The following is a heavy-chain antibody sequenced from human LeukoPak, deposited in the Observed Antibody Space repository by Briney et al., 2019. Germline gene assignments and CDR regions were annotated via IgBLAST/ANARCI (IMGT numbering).Heavy chain of an antibody. CDR1: GFTFSSYA. Sequence: GRSLRLSCAASGFTFSSYAMHWVRQAPGKGLEYVSAISSNGGSTYYANSVKGRFTISRDNSKNTLYLQMGSLRAEDMAVYYCASTLPSSSSAIGAFDIWGQGTMVTVSS. J-gene: IGHJ3*02. CDR3: ASTLPSSSSAIGAFDI. V-gene: IGHV3-64*01. CDR2: ISSNGGST. D-gene: IGHD6-6*01.